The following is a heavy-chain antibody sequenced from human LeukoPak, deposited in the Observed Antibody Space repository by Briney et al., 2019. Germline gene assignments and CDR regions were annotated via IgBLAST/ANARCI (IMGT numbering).Heavy chain of an antibody. J-gene: IGHJ1*01. CDR2: ISKNGENT. CDR1: GFIVSSYS. CDR3: ARVDSGSACAS. V-gene: IGHV3-64*01. D-gene: IGHD6-19*01. Sequence: PGGSLRLSCAASGFIVSSYSMHWVRQAPGKGLEFVSAISKNGENTYYANSVKGRFTISRDISKNTLYLQMGSLRPDDMAVYYCARVDSGSACASWGQGILVTVSS.